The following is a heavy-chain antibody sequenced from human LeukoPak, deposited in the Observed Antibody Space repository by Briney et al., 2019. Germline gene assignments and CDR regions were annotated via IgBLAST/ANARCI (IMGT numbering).Heavy chain of an antibody. CDR1: SASITSSPYF. J-gene: IGHJ6*03. Sequence: PSETLSLTCTVSSASITSSPYFWGWIRQSPGKGLEWIGSISYSGTTYYNPSLKSRVTISVDASKNQFSLKLSSVTAADTAVYYCARGYYGSGSGLSYMDVWGKGTTVTVSS. CDR3: ARGYYGSGSGLSYMDV. V-gene: IGHV4-39*07. D-gene: IGHD3-10*01. CDR2: ISYSGTT.